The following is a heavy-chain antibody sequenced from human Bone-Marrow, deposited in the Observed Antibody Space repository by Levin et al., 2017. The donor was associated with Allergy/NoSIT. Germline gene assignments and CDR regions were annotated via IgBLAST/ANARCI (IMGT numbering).Heavy chain of an antibody. CDR3: ARGTPYYDFWSGYYTGYYYYYMDV. Sequence: SETLSLTCTVSGGSISSYYWSWIRQPPGKGLEWIGYIYYSGSTNYNPSLKSRVTISVDTSKNQFSLKLSSVTAADTAVYYCARGTPYYDFWSGYYTGYYYYYMDVWGKGTTVTVSS. D-gene: IGHD3-3*01. CDR1: GGSISSYY. V-gene: IGHV4-59*01. J-gene: IGHJ6*03. CDR2: IYYSGST.